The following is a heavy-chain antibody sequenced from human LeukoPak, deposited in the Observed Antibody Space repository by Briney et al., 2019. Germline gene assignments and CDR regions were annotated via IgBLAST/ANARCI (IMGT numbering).Heavy chain of an antibody. V-gene: IGHV3-23*01. CDR2: ISGSGGST. CDR3: ALGRGATRVHYAFDI. Sequence: GGSLRLSCAASGFTFSSYGMSWVRQAPGKGLEWVSAISGSGGSTYYADSVKGRFTISRDNSKNTLYLQMNSLRAEDTAVYYCALGRGATRVHYAFDIWGQGTMVTVSS. D-gene: IGHD1-26*01. CDR1: GFTFSSYG. J-gene: IGHJ3*02.